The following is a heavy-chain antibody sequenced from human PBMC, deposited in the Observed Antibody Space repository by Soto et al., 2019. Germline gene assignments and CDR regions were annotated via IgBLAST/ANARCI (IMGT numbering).Heavy chain of an antibody. D-gene: IGHD1-1*01. CDR3: ARTLPNRQLFDS. Sequence: SETLSLTCTVSGGSISGYYWSWIRQPPGKGLEWIGYMYNTGSTVYNPSFKSRVTISVDTSKNQFSLRLASVTAADTAVYYCARTLPNRQLFDSWSQGTLVTVS. V-gene: IGHV4-59*01. CDR2: MYNTGST. CDR1: GGSISGYY. J-gene: IGHJ4*02.